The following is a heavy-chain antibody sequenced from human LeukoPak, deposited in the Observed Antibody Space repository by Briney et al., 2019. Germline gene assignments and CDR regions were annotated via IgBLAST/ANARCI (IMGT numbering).Heavy chain of an antibody. D-gene: IGHD6-19*01. J-gene: IGHJ4*02. Sequence: GGSLRLSCAASGFTFSRLWMSWVRQAPGKGLEWVANINEDGSEKYYVDSVKGRFTISRDNAKNSLYLQMNSLRAEDTAVYYCARGLRGSDWYGGYYFDYWGQGTLVTVSS. CDR1: GFTFSRLW. CDR2: INEDGSEK. CDR3: ARGLRGSDWYGGYYFDY. V-gene: IGHV3-7*01.